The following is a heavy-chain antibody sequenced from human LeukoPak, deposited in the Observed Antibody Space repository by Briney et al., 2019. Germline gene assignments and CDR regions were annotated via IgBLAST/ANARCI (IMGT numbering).Heavy chain of an antibody. D-gene: IGHD1-26*01. Sequence: ASVKVSCKASGYTFTSYYMHWVRQAPGQGLEWMGIINTSGGSTSYAQMFQGRVTMTRDMYTSTVYMELRSLSSEAKAVYYCAREVGATSGFDYWGQGTLVTVAS. V-gene: IGHV1-46*01. J-gene: IGHJ4*02. CDR3: AREVGATSGFDY. CDR1: GYTFTSYY. CDR2: INTSGGST.